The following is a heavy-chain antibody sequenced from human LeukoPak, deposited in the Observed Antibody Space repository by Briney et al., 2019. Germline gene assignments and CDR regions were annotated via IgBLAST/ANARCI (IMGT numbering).Heavy chain of an antibody. D-gene: IGHD3-3*01. V-gene: IGHV3-7*03. Sequence: GGSLRLSCVASGFTFGKYGRSWVRQAPGKGREWVANIKLDGSEKNYVDSVKGRFTISRDNTKNSLYLQMNSLRAEDTAVFYCARDQYDTWSRRGNFDSWGQGTLVIVSS. CDR1: GFTFGKYG. CDR2: IKLDGSEK. J-gene: IGHJ4*02. CDR3: ARDQYDTWSRRGNFDS.